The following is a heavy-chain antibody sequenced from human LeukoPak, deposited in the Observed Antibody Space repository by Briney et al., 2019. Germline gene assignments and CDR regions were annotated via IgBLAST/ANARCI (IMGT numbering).Heavy chain of an antibody. D-gene: IGHD6-25*01. V-gene: IGHV4-38-2*02. J-gene: IGHJ3*01. CDR3: ARATGIAAAGIVDAFDV. CDR1: RYSISSGFY. CDR2: IYHSGST. Sequence: SETLSPTCTVSRYSISSGFYWGWIRQPPGKGLQWIGSIYHSGSTSYNPSLKSRVTISVDTSKNRFSLRLISVTAADTAVYYCARATGIAAAGIVDAFDVWGQGTMVTVSS.